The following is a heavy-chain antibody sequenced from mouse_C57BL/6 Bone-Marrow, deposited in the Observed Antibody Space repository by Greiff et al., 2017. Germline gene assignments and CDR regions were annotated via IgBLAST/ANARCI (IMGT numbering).Heavy chain of an antibody. V-gene: IGHV7-3*01. CDR2: IRNKANGYTT. J-gene: IGHJ4*01. CDR1: GFTFTDYY. Sequence: EVKLMESGGGLVQPGGSLSLSCAASGFTFTDYYMSWVRQTPGKALEWLGFIRNKANGYTTEYSASVKGRFTISRDNSQSILYLQMNALRAEDSATYYCARYHGDYAMDYWGQGTSVTVSS. CDR3: ARYHGDYAMDY.